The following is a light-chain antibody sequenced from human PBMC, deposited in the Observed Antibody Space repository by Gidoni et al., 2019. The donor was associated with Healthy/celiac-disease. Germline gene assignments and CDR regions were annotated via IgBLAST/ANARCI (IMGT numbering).Light chain of an antibody. V-gene: IGLV2-14*01. Sequence: QSALTQPASVSGSPGQSITISCTGTSSDVGGYNYVSWYQQHPGKAPNLMIYEVSNRPSGVSNRSSGSKSGNTASLTISGLQAEDEADYYCSSYTSSSTWVFGGGTKLTVL. CDR1: SSDVGGYNY. CDR2: EVS. J-gene: IGLJ3*02. CDR3: SSYTSSSTWV.